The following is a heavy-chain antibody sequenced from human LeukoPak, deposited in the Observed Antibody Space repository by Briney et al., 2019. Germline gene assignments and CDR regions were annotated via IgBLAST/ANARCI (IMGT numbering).Heavy chain of an antibody. CDR3: ASRIVVSPTAIETWFDS. J-gene: IGHJ5*01. V-gene: IGHV4-39*06. Sequence: SGTLSLTCAVSGASVSSSTYFCGWIRQPPGEGPEWLVSVSHSRATYYTPSLKSRVTISLDTSKNQITLTVTSVTVADTALYFCASRIVVSPTAIETWFDSWGQGTLVTVS. CDR1: GASVSSSTYF. CDR2: VSHSRAT. D-gene: IGHD2-2*01.